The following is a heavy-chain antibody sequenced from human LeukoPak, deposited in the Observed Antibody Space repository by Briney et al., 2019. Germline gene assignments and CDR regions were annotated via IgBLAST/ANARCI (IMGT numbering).Heavy chain of an antibody. J-gene: IGHJ4*02. CDR3: ARVRSETRGYYFDY. D-gene: IGHD3-10*01. CDR1: GYTFTGYY. V-gene: IGHV1-2*02. Sequence: ASVKVSCKASGYTFTGYYMHWVRQAPGQGLEWMGWINPNSGGTNYAQKFQGRVTMTRDTSISTAYMELSRLRSDDTAVYYCARVRSETRGYYFDYWGQGTLVTVSS. CDR2: INPNSGGT.